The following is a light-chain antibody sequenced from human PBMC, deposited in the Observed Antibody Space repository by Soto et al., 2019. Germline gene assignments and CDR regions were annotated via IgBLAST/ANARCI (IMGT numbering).Light chain of an antibody. J-gene: IGKJ5*01. CDR3: QQYTGPPTT. CDR1: QSVSSY. V-gene: IGKV3-11*01. Sequence: EIVLTQSPATLSLSPGERATLSCRASQSVSSYLAWYQQKPGQAPRLLIYGASNRATGIPDRFSGSGSGTDFTLTITRLEPEDSAVYFCQQYTGPPTTFGQGTRLEI. CDR2: GAS.